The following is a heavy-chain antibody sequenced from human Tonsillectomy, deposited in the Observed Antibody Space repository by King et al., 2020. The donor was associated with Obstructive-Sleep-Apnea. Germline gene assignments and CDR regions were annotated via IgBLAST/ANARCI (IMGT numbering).Heavy chain of an antibody. J-gene: IGHJ4*02. CDR1: GGSISSSGHY. CDR2: IYYSGST. V-gene: IGHV4-31*03. Sequence: VQLQESGPGLVKPSQTLSLTCTVSGGSISSSGHYGSWIRQHPGKGMEWIGYIYYSGSTYYNPSLKSRVTMSVDTSKNQFSLKLNSVTAADTAVYYCARGEETYYSDYWGQGTQVTVSS. CDR3: ARGEETYYSDY.